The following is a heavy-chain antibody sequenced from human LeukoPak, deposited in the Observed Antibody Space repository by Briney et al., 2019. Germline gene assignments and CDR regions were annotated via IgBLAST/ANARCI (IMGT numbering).Heavy chain of an antibody. Sequence: ASVKVSCKASGYTFIDYWIHWVRQAPGQGLEWMGRININSGGINYAQKFQGRVTMTRATSISTAYMELSRLRVDDTAVYYCARDRDGGVGTIDYWGQGTLVTVSS. D-gene: IGHD3-3*01. CDR1: GYTFIDYW. V-gene: IGHV1-2*06. CDR2: ININSGGI. J-gene: IGHJ4*02. CDR3: ARDRDGGVGTIDY.